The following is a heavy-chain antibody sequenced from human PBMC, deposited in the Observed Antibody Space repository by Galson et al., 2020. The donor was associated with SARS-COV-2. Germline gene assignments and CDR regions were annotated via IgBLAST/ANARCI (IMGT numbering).Heavy chain of an antibody. CDR1: GGSFSDYN. CDR3: ARGAPGY. CDR2: INHSGST. Sequence: ETSETLSLTCAVYGGSFSDYNWSWIRQPPGKGLEWIGQINHSGSTNYNPSLKSRVTISIDTSKNQFSLKLTSVIAADTAVYYCARGAPGYWGQGTLVTVYS. V-gene: IGHV4-34*01. J-gene: IGHJ4*02.